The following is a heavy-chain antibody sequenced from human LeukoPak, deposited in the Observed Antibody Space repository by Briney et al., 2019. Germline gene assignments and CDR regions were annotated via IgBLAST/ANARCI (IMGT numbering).Heavy chain of an antibody. J-gene: IGHJ5*02. CDR3: AKSRQAGTSWFDP. D-gene: IGHD6-19*01. Sequence: PGGSLRLSCAASGFTFRSYGMTWVRQAPGKGLEWVSAISGSGGSTYYADSVKGRFTISRDNSKNTLYLQMNSLRAEDTAVYYCAKSRQAGTSWFDPWGQGTLVTVSS. V-gene: IGHV3-23*01. CDR2: ISGSGGST. CDR1: GFTFRSYG.